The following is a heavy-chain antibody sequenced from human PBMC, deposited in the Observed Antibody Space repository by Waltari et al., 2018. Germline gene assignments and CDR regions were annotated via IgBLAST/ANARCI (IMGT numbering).Heavy chain of an antibody. Sequence: QVQLVESGGGVVQPGRSLRLSCAASGFTFSSYAMHWVRQAPGKGLAWVAVISYDGSNKYYADSVKGRFTISRDNSKNTLYLQMNSLRAEDTAVYYCARGGRAAADQYFQHWGQGTLVTVSS. V-gene: IGHV3-30-3*01. CDR1: GFTFSSYA. CDR2: ISYDGSNK. CDR3: ARGGRAAADQYFQH. J-gene: IGHJ1*01. D-gene: IGHD6-13*01.